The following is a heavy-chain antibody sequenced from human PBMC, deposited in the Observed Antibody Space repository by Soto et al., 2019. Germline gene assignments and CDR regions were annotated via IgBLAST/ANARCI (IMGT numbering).Heavy chain of an antibody. CDR3: AREVPGNYYYGVDV. J-gene: IGHJ6*02. D-gene: IGHD3-10*01. CDR1: GFTFSSYS. Sequence: GGSLRLSCAASGFTFSSYSMNWVRQAPGKGLEWVSYISSSSSTIYYADSVKGRFTISRDNAKNSLYLQMNSLRDEDTAVYYCAREVPGNYYYGVDVWGQGTTVTVSS. V-gene: IGHV3-48*02. CDR2: ISSSSSTI.